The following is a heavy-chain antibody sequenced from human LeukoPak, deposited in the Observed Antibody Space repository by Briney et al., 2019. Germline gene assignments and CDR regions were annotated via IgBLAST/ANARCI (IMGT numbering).Heavy chain of an antibody. CDR3: ARDGDDNGDYVLGWFDP. CDR2: INPNSGGT. CDR1: GYTFRDYY. D-gene: IGHD4-17*01. J-gene: IGHJ5*02. Sequence: ASVKVSCKASGYTFRDYYMHWVRQAPGQGLEWMGWINPNSGGTMYAQKFQGRVAMARDTSINTAYMELSRLTSDDTAVYYCARDGDDNGDYVLGWFDPWGQGTLVTVSS. V-gene: IGHV1-2*02.